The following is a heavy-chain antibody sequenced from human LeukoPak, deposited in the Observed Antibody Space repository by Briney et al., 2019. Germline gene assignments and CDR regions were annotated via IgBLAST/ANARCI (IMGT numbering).Heavy chain of an antibody. CDR3: ARHSGDSSGYYYPPNAYYFDY. D-gene: IGHD3-22*01. Sequence: SETLSLTCTVSGGSISSGGYYWSWIRQHPGKGLEWIGYIYYSGSTYYNPSLKSRVTISVDTSKNQFSLKLSSVTAADTAVYYCARHSGDSSGYYYPPNAYYFDYWGQGTLVTVSS. J-gene: IGHJ4*02. CDR1: GGSISSGGYY. V-gene: IGHV4-31*03. CDR2: IYYSGST.